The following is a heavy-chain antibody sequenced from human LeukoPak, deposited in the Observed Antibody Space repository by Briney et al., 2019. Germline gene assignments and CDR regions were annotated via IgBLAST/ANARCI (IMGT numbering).Heavy chain of an antibody. Sequence: VASVKVSCKASGYSFTGYYIHWVRQDPGQGLEWMGWINPNSCGTNYAQKFQGRVTMTRDTSISTAYMELSRLRSDDTAAYFCARGPDIRFLEWLPPFDYWGQGTMVTVSS. CDR1: GYSFTGYY. V-gene: IGHV1-2*02. J-gene: IGHJ4*02. CDR2: INPNSCGT. D-gene: IGHD3-3*01. CDR3: ARGPDIRFLEWLPPFDY.